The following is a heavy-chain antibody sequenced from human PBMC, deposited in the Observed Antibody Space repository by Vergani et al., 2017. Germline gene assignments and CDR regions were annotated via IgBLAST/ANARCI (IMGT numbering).Heavy chain of an antibody. V-gene: IGHV2-70*15. CDR1: GFSLSTSGMC. Sequence: QVTLRESGPALVKPTQTLTLTCTFSGFSLSTSGMCVSWIRQPPGKALEWLARIDWDDDKYYSISLKTRLTISKDTSKNQVVLTMTNMDPVDTATYYCARILYYDSSGYLGGFDYWGQGTLVTVSS. CDR3: ARILYYDSSGYLGGFDY. CDR2: IDWDDDK. D-gene: IGHD3-22*01. J-gene: IGHJ4*02.